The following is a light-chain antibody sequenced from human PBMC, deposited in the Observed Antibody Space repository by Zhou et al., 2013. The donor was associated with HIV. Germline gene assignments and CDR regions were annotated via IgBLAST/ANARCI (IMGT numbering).Light chain of an antibody. J-gene: IGKJ1*01. CDR1: QSISSW. Sequence: DIQMTQSPSTLSASVGDRVTITCRASQSISSWLAWYQQKPGEAPNLLIFETSRLESGVPSRFSGSGSGTEFTLTISSLQPDDFATYYCQQYNSYSTWTFGQGTKVDIK. CDR3: QQYNSYSTWT. CDR2: ETS. V-gene: IGKV1-5*03.